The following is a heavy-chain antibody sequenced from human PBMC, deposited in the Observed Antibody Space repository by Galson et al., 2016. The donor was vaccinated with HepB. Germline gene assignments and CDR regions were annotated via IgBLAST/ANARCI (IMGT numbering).Heavy chain of an antibody. D-gene: IGHD6-19*01. V-gene: IGHV3-23*01. Sequence: SLRLSCAASGFSISIYSMNWVRQAPGKGLEWVSAISGSGTGTSYTDSVKGRFTISRDNSKNPLYLQMNSLRAENSSVYYFAKISPCGFSSGWGGSFDIWGRGTMVTVSS. J-gene: IGHJ3*02. CDR3: AKISPCGFSSGWGGSFDI. CDR1: GFSISIYS. CDR2: ISGSGTGT.